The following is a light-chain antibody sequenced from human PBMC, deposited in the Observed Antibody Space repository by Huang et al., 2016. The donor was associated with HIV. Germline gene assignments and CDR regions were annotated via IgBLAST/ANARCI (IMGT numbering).Light chain of an antibody. V-gene: IGKV1-12*01. CDR3: QQTDRFSIT. CDR1: QDISSY. CDR2: ATS. Sequence: DIQMTQSPSSVSASVGERVTITCRASQDISSYVAWYQQNPGKAPKLLIYATSTLQSGVPSRFSGSSSGTEFTLTISSLQPEDFATYYCQQTDRFSITFGQGTRLEIK. J-gene: IGKJ5*01.